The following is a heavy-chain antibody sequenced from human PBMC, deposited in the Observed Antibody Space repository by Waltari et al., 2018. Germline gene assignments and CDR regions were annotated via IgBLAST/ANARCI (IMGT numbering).Heavy chain of an antibody. Sequence: EVQLVESGGALVQPGGSLRLSCAASGFTFSNSWLSWVRQAPGKGREWVPNIKGNGGREYYVDSVKGRFTISRDNAKNSLYLQMNSLRAEDTALYYWAREDGGDAFDIWGQGTMVTVSS. CDR1: GFTFSNSW. CDR2: IKGNGGRE. V-gene: IGHV3-7*01. J-gene: IGHJ3*02. CDR3: AREDGGDAFDI.